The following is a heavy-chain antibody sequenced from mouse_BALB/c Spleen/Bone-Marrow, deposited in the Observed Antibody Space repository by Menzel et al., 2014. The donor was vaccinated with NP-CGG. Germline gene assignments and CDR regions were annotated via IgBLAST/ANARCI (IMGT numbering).Heavy chain of an antibody. D-gene: IGHD2-1*01. CDR2: ISTYSGNT. J-gene: IGHJ4*01. CDR3: ARGDYGNWNYAMDY. V-gene: IGHV1-67*01. CDR1: GYTFTDYA. Sequence: QVQLQQSGPELVRPGVSVKISCKGSGYTFTDYAMHWVKQSHAKSLEWIGVISTYSGNTNYNQKFKDKATMTVDKSSSTAYVELARLTSEDSAIYYCARGDYGNWNYAMDYWGQGTSVTVSS.